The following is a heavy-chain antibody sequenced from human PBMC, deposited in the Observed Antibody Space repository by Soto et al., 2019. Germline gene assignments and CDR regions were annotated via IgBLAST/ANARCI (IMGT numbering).Heavy chain of an antibody. V-gene: IGHV4-59*01. CDR1: GGSISSYY. CDR3: ARGLGYCSGGSCYVVQYYFDY. Sequence: PSETLSLTCTVSGGSISSYYWGWIRQPPGKGLEWIGYIYYSGSTNYNPSLKSRVTISVDTSKNQFSLKLSSVTAADTAVYYCARGLGYCSGGSCYVVQYYFDYWGQGTLVTAS. J-gene: IGHJ4*02. D-gene: IGHD2-15*01. CDR2: IYYSGST.